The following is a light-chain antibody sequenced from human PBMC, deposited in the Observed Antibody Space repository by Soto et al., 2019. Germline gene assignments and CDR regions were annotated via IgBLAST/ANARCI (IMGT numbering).Light chain of an antibody. CDR1: ERISDY. CDR3: QQNNTTPYT. Sequence: DIQMTQSPSSLSASVGDRVTISCRASERISDYLAWYQQKPGKAPKLLINTASSLRSGVPSRFSGSGSGTDITLTIDSLQPEDFATYYCQQNNTTPYTIGQGTKLEIK. CDR2: TAS. J-gene: IGKJ1*01. V-gene: IGKV1-39*01.